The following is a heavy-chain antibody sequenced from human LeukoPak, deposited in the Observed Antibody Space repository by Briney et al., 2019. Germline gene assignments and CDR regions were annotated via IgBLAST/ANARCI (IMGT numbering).Heavy chain of an antibody. Sequence: GGSLRLSCAASGFTFSSYAVHWVRQAPGKGLEWVAFISFEGGKKYYADSVKGRFTISRDNSKNTLYLQMNNLRAEDTALYYCARGALYCSGGSCNNWFDPWGQGTLVTVSS. J-gene: IGHJ5*02. D-gene: IGHD2-15*01. CDR2: ISFEGGKK. V-gene: IGHV3-30*04. CDR1: GFTFSSYA. CDR3: ARGALYCSGGSCNNWFDP.